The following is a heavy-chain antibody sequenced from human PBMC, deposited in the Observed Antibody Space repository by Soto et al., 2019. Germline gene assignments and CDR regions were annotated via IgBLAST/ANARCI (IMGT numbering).Heavy chain of an antibody. CDR3: TTEAPGYCSGGSCYGLDY. CDR2: IKSKTDGGTT. CDR1: GFTFSNSW. D-gene: IGHD2-15*01. J-gene: IGHJ4*02. V-gene: IGHV3-15*01. Sequence: GGSLRRSCAASGFTFSNSWMSCVRQAPGKVLEWVGRIKSKTDGGTTDYAAPVKGRFTISRDDSKNTLYLQMNSLKTEDTAVYYCTTEAPGYCSGGSCYGLDYRGQGTLVTVSS.